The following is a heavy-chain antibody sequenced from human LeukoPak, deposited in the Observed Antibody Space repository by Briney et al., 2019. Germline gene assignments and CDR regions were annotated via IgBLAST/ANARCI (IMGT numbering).Heavy chain of an antibody. V-gene: IGHV4-61*08. D-gene: IGHD6-25*01. CDR3: ARAGGVKTAALDLDY. J-gene: IGHJ4*02. CDR1: GGSISSGGYY. CDR2: IYYSGST. Sequence: SETLSLTCTVSGGSISSGGYYWTWIRQPPGKGLEWIGYIYYSGSTYYNPSLKSRVTISRDTSKNQFSLKLTSVTTADTAVYYCARAGGVKTAALDLDYWGQGTLVTVSS.